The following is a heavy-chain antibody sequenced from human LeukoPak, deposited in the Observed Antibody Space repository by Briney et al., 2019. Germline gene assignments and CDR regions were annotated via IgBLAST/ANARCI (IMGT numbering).Heavy chain of an antibody. J-gene: IGHJ3*01. D-gene: IGHD3-22*01. CDR3: ARVRSAYYRDAFDF. Sequence: ASVKVSCKASGYTFTSYAMNWVRQAPGQGLEWMGWINTNTGNPTYAQGFTGRFVFSLDTSVSTAYLQISSLKAEDTAVYYCARVRSAYYRDAFDFWGQGTMVTVSS. CDR2: INTNTGNP. CDR1: GYTFTSYA. V-gene: IGHV7-4-1*02.